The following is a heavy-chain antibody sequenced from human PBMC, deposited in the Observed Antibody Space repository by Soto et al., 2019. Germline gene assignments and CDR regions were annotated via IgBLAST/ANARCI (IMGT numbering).Heavy chain of an antibody. CDR3: ARQQISGYCSGGSCNWFDP. J-gene: IGHJ5*02. Sequence: GESLKISCKGSGYSFTSYWIGWVRQMPGKGLEWMGIIYPDDSDTRYSPSFQDQVTISADKSISTAYLQWSSLKASDTAMYYCARQQISGYCSGGSCNWFDPWGQGTLVTVSS. D-gene: IGHD2-15*01. CDR2: IYPDDSDT. CDR1: GYSFTSYW. V-gene: IGHV5-51*01.